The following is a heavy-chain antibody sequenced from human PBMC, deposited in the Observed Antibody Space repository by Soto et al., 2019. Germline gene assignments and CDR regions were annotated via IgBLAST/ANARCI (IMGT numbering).Heavy chain of an antibody. CDR2: MNPNSGNT. J-gene: IGHJ4*02. CDR3: ASSSSGYFDY. V-gene: IGHV1-8*01. Sequence: ASVKVSCKASGYTFTSYDINWVRQATGQGLEWMGWMNPNSGNTGSAQKFQGRVTMTRNTSISTAYMELTSLRPEDTAVYYCASSSSGYFDYWGQGTLVTVSS. D-gene: IGHD3-22*01. CDR1: GYTFTSYD.